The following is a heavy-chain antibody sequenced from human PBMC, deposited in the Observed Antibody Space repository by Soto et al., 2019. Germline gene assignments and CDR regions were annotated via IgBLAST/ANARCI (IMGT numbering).Heavy chain of an antibody. J-gene: IGHJ4*02. V-gene: IGHV3-21*01. Sequence: PGGSLRLSCVASGFTFRTYTINWVRQAPGKGLEWVSGIRGFSPYTFYAESVKDRFTISRDNAKNSLYLQMNSLRAEDTAGDYWAKEYGRLDYWGQGTLAAVPS. CDR3: AKEYGRLDY. D-gene: IGHD4-17*01. CDR2: IRGFSPYT. CDR1: GFTFRTYT.